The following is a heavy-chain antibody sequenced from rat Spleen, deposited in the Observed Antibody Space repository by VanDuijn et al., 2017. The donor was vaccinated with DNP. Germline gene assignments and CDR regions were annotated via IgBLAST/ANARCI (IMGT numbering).Heavy chain of an antibody. V-gene: IGHV5-20*01. CDR1: GFTISDYY. J-gene: IGHJ2*01. CDR3: ARAYGSPWYFDY. CDR2: ISYDGGST. Sequence: EVQLVESGGGLVQPGRSLKLSCAASGFTISDYYMAWVRQAPTKGLEWVAYISYDGGSTYYTDSVKGRFTISRDNAKSSLYLQMISLKSEDSATYYCARAYGSPWYFDYWGQGVMVTVSS. D-gene: IGHD1-3*01.